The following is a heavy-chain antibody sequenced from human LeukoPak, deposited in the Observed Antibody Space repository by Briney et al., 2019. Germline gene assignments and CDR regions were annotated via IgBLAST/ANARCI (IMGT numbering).Heavy chain of an antibody. D-gene: IGHD3-22*01. CDR2: IRYDGSNK. CDR3: ARAHRRYYYDSSGYYYFDY. J-gene: IGHJ4*02. Sequence: GGSLRLSCAASGFTFSSYGMHWVRQAPGKGLEWVAFIRYDGSNKYYADSVKGRFTISRDNSKNTLYLQMNSLRAEDTAVYYCARAHRRYYYDSSGYYYFDYWGQGTLVTVSS. CDR1: GFTFSSYG. V-gene: IGHV3-30*02.